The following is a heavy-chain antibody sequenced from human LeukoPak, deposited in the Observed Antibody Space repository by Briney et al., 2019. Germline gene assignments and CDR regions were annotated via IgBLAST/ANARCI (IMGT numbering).Heavy chain of an antibody. J-gene: IGHJ4*02. V-gene: IGHV4-59*08. CDR2: IYYSGST. CDR1: GGSINNYY. D-gene: IGHD6-19*01. CDR3: ARGTGWYYY. Sequence: PSETLSLTCTVAGGSINNYYWSWIGQPPGKGLEWIGYIYYSGSTNYNPSLKSRVTISVDTSKNQLSLKLSSVTAADMAVYYCARGTGWYYYRGQGTLVTVSS.